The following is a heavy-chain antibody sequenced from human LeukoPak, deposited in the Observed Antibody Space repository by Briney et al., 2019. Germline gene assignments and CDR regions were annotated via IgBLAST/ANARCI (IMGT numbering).Heavy chain of an antibody. V-gene: IGHV3-23*01. D-gene: IGHD3-10*02. J-gene: IGHJ6*04. CDR1: GFTFSAFG. CDR3: AELGITMIGGV. Sequence: GGTLRLSCVASGFTFSAFGMTWVRQAPGKGLEWVSAISDSGTGTYYADSVKGRFTISRDNAKNSLYLQMNSLRAEDTAVYYCAELGITMIGGVWGKGTTVTISS. CDR2: ISDSGTGT.